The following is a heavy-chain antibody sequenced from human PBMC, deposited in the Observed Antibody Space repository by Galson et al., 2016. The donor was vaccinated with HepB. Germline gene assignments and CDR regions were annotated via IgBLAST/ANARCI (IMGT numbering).Heavy chain of an antibody. V-gene: IGHV3-33*01. CDR2: IWYDGSKK. Sequence: SLRLSCAASGFIFSNYGMNWVRQAPGKGLEWVAVIWYDGSKKYYGDSVKGRFSISRDNSKKTRYLQMNSLRAEGRAVYYCAREAGIAAAATYDYWGQGTLVTVSS. J-gene: IGHJ4*02. CDR1: GFIFSNYG. CDR3: AREAGIAAAATYDY. D-gene: IGHD6-13*01.